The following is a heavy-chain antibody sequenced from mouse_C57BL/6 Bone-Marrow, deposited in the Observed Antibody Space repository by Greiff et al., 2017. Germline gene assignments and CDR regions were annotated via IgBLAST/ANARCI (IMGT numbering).Heavy chain of an antibody. CDR1: GYPFTSYW. J-gene: IGHJ3*01. CDR3: SPDDYDGGFAY. V-gene: IGHV1-69*01. CDR2: IDPSDSYT. Sequence: VQLQQPGAELVMPGASVKLSCKASGYPFTSYWMHWVKQRPGQGLEWIGEIDPSDSYTNYNQTFKGKSTLTVDKSSSTAYMQLSSLTSEDSAVYYCSPDDYDGGFAYWGQGTLVTVSA. D-gene: IGHD2-4*01.